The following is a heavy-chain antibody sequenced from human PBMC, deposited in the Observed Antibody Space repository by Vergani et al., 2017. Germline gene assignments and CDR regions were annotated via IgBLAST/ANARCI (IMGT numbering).Heavy chain of an antibody. CDR3: ARDSAVGGTFDS. CDR1: GGSISGVSYY. V-gene: IGHV4-61*02. Sequence: QVQFQESGPGLVKPSQSLSLPCTVSGGSISGVSYYLSWVRQPAGKGLEWIWRLYYSGRTDYNPSLESRVTISVDTAKNTFSLQLNSVTAADTAIYYCARDSAVGGTFDSWGQGTLVSVSS. J-gene: IGHJ4*02. CDR2: LYYSGRT. D-gene: IGHD1-26*01.